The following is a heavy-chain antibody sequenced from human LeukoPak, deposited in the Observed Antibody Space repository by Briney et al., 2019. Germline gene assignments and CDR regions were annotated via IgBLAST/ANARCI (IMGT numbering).Heavy chain of an antibody. Sequence: SETLSLTCTVSGGSISSGGYYWSWIRQHPGKGLEWIGYIYYSGSTYYNPSLKSRVAISVDTSKNQFSLKLSSVTAADTAVYYCATAARPDFFDYWGQGTLVTVSS. D-gene: IGHD6-6*01. CDR1: GGSISSGGYY. J-gene: IGHJ4*02. CDR3: ATAARPDFFDY. CDR2: IYYSGST. V-gene: IGHV4-31*03.